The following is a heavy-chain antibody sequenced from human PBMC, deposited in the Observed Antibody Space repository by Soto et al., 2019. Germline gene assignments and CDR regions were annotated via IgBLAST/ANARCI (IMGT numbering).Heavy chain of an antibody. J-gene: IGHJ6*02. D-gene: IGHD6-6*01. Sequence: ASVKVSCKASGYTFTGYYMHWVRQAPGQGLEWMGWINPNSGGTNYAQKFQGWVTMTRDTSISTAYMELSRLRSDDTAVYYCARDRSIAARSTYYYYYGMDVWGQGTTVTVS. CDR1: GYTFTGYY. V-gene: IGHV1-2*04. CDR2: INPNSGGT. CDR3: ARDRSIAARSTYYYYYGMDV.